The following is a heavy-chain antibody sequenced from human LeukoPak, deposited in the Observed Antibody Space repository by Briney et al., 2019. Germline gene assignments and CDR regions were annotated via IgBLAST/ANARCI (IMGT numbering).Heavy chain of an antibody. CDR1: GGSISSGGYS. CDR2: IYHSGST. D-gene: IGHD1-20*01. V-gene: IGHV4-30-2*01. CDR3: ARNNWSIDYGIDV. J-gene: IGHJ6*02. Sequence: SQTLSLTCAVSGGSISSGGYSWRWIRQPPGKGLEWIGYIYHSGSTYYNPSLKSRVTISVDTSKSQVSLKLISVTAADTAVYYCARNNWSIDYGIDVWGQGTTVIVSS.